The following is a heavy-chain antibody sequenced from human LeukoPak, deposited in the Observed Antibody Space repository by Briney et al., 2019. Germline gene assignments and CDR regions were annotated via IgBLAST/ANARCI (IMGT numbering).Heavy chain of an antibody. CDR1: GYTFTDYY. CDR2: INPNSGDT. J-gene: IGHJ3*01. CDR3: AREGATHYYDTRRYGYGAFDF. V-gene: IGHV1-2*02. D-gene: IGHD3-22*01. Sequence: ASVKVSCKASGYTFTDYYMHWVRQAPGQGLEWMGWINPNSGDTNYAQKFQGRVTMTRVTSISIVYMELSRLRSDDTAVYYCAREGATHYYDTRRYGYGAFDFWGQGTMVTGSS.